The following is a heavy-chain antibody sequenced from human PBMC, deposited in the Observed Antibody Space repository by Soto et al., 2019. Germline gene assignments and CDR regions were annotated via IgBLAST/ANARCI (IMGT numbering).Heavy chain of an antibody. V-gene: IGHV1-69*01. CDR2: LLPIFGTT. D-gene: IGHD2-21*01. Sequence: QVQLVQSGAEVKKPGSSVKVSCKASGVTLSDYPINWVRQDPGQGLEWMGGLLPIFGTTNYAQKFQGRLTITAEESRNTAYMELSGLRPEDTAIFYCARVYCGYATCNNWILTWLDPWGQGTLVTVSS. J-gene: IGHJ5*02. CDR3: ARVYCGYATCNNWILTWLDP. CDR1: GVTLSDYP.